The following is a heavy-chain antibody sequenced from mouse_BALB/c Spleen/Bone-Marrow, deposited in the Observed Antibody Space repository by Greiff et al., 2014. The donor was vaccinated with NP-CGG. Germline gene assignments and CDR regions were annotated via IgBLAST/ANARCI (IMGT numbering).Heavy chain of an antibody. D-gene: IGHD1-1*01. Sequence: VQLKQSGPELVKPGASVKMSCKASGYTFTSYVMHWMKQKPGQGLEWIGNINRYNDGTKYNETLKGQATLTSDKSSSMTYLYLHRRTLESAAAYICARSEYFGSSNDYWGQGTSLTVSS. CDR1: GYTFTSYV. CDR3: ARSEYFGSSNDY. CDR2: INRYNDGT. J-gene: IGHJ2*02. V-gene: IGHV1-14*01.